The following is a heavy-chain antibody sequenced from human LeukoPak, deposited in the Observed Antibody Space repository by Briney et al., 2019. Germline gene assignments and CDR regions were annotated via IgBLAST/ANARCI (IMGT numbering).Heavy chain of an antibody. CDR3: ARLESSWLDY. J-gene: IGHJ4*02. D-gene: IGHD6-13*01. CDR1: GGSISSSSYY. CDR2: IYYSGST. V-gene: IGHV4-39*01. Sequence: SETLSLTCTVSGGSISSSSYYWGWIRQPLGKGLEWIGSIYYSGSTYYSPSLKSRVTISVDTSKNQFSLKLSSVTAADTAVYYCARLESSWLDYWGQGTLVTVSS.